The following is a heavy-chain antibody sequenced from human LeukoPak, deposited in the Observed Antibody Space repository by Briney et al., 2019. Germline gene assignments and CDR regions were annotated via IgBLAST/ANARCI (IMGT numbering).Heavy chain of an antibody. CDR1: GYIFTGYY. CDR2: INPNGSGT. V-gene: IGHV1-2*02. D-gene: IGHD6-19*01. Sequence: VASVKVFCKASGYIFTGYYMHWVRQARGQGLEWMGWINPNGSGTNYQQKFQGRVTMTGDAPISQAYVELSRLNSADKAEYYCAGDLSMAVAGRYYFDYWGQGTLVTVSS. J-gene: IGHJ4*02. CDR3: AGDLSMAVAGRYYFDY.